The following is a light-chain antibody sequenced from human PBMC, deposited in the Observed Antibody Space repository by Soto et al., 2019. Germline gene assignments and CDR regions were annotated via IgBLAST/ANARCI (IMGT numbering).Light chain of an antibody. V-gene: IGKV3-20*01. Sequence: EIVVTQSPGTLSLSPGERATLSCRASQTFSSNYLAWYQQKPGQAPRLLIYGASSRATDMPDRFSGSGSGTEFTLTISRLEPEDFAVYYCQQYGSSPPYTFGQGTQLEIK. CDR3: QQYGSSPPYT. CDR1: QTFSSNY. J-gene: IGKJ2*01. CDR2: GAS.